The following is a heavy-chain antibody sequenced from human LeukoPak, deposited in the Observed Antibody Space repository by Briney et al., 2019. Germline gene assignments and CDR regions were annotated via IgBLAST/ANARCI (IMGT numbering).Heavy chain of an antibody. V-gene: IGHV3-48*01. Sequence: GGSLRLSCAASGFTFSSYSMNWVRQAPGKGLEWVSYISSSTNIIYYADSVKGRFTISRDNAKNSLYLQMNSLRAEDTAVYYCAREGRVAGTVTTPINNWFDPWGQGTLVTVSS. J-gene: IGHJ5*02. D-gene: IGHD6-19*01. CDR1: GFTFSSYS. CDR3: AREGRVAGTVTTPINNWFDP. CDR2: ISSSTNII.